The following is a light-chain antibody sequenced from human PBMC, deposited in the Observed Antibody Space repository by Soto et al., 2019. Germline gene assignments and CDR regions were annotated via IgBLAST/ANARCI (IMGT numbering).Light chain of an antibody. J-gene: IGKJ1*01. CDR2: AAS. CDR1: QGISSY. V-gene: IGKV1-8*01. Sequence: AIRMTQSPSSFSASTGDRVTITCRASQGISSYLAWYQQKPGKAPKLLLYAASTLQSGVPSRFSGSGSGTDFTLTISCLQSEDFEYYYCQQYYSYPRTVGQGPKVEIK. CDR3: QQYYSYPRT.